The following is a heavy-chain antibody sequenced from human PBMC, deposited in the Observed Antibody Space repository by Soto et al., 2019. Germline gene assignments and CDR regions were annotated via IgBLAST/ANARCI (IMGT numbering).Heavy chain of an antibody. J-gene: IGHJ4*02. CDR2: IYYSGST. D-gene: IGHD3-16*02. Sequence: SETLSLTCTVSGGSISSYYWGWIRQPPGKGLEWIGSIYYSGSTYYNPSLKSRVTISVDTSKNQFSLKLSSVTAAATAVYYCARGRESYDYIWGSYRYTFDYWGQGTLVTVSS. V-gene: IGHV4-39*01. CDR1: GGSISSYY. CDR3: ARGRESYDYIWGSYRYTFDY.